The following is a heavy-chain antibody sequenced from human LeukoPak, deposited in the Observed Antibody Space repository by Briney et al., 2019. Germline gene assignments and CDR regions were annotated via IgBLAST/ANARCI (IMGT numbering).Heavy chain of an antibody. V-gene: IGHV3-48*03. CDR1: GVTCSSYE. CDR2: FSSSGSTI. D-gene: IGHD3-10*01. J-gene: IGHJ4*02. CDR3: ARVLMVRGVITHYFDY. Sequence: PGRSRRLSWAASGVTCSSYEMNWVRQAPGKGLEWVSYFSSSGSTIYYADSVKGRFTISRDNAKNSLYLQMNSLRAEDTAVYYCARVLMVRGVITHYFDYWGQGTLVTVSS.